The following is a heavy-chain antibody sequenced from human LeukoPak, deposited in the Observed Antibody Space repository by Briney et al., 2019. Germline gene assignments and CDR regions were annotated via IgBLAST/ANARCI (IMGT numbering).Heavy chain of an antibody. Sequence: GGSLRLSCVGSGFTLNSSWINWVRQAPGKGLEWVSVLYSDGRTYYADSVKGRFTISRDTSKNTLYLQVNSLRAEDTAVYYCARGGGYYPIDYWGQGTLVTVSS. CDR3: ARGGGYYPIDY. CDR1: GFTLNSSW. J-gene: IGHJ4*02. D-gene: IGHD2-15*01. CDR2: LYSDGRT. V-gene: IGHV3-53*01.